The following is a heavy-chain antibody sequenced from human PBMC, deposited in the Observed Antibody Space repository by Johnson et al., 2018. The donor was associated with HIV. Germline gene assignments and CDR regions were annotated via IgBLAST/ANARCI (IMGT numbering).Heavy chain of an antibody. D-gene: IGHD2-21*02. Sequence: VQLVESGGGVVRPGGSLRLSCAASGFTFDDYAMHWVRQVPGKGLEWISGISWNSGTIGYADSVKGRFTISRDNAKNSLYLQMNSLRVEDTALYYCAKDCRDCGTFDIWGQGTMVTVSS. J-gene: IGHJ3*02. CDR2: ISWNSGTI. CDR1: GFTFDDYA. V-gene: IGHV3-9*01. CDR3: AKDCRDCGTFDI.